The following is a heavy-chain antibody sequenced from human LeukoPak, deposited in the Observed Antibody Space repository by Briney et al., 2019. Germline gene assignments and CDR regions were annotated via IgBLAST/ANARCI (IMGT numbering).Heavy chain of an antibody. Sequence: GASVKVSCKASGYTFTSYGISWVRQAPGQGLEWMGWISAYNGNTNYAQKLQGRVTMTTGTSTSTAYMELRSLRSDDTAVYYCARERARYCSSTSCYPFDIWGQGTMVTVSS. CDR3: ARERARYCSSTSCYPFDI. J-gene: IGHJ3*02. CDR1: GYTFTSYG. CDR2: ISAYNGNT. D-gene: IGHD2-2*01. V-gene: IGHV1-18*04.